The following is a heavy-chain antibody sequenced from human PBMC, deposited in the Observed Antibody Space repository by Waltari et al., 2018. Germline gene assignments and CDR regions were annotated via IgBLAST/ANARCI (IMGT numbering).Heavy chain of an antibody. CDR1: GGSITINDYY. CDR2: IFYSGST. D-gene: IGHD3-9*01. Sequence: QVQLQESGPGLVKPSETLSLTCTVPGGSITINDYYWGWIRQPPGKGLEWIGNIFYSGSTYYNPSLKSRVTMSVDTSKNQFSLKLSSVTAADTAVYYCARTYYDFLTGYYASPFRVAFDIWGQGTMVTVSS. CDR3: ARTYYDFLTGYYASPFRVAFDI. J-gene: IGHJ3*02. V-gene: IGHV4-39*07.